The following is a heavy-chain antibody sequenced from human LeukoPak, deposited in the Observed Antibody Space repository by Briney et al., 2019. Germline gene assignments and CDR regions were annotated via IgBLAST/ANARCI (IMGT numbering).Heavy chain of an antibody. CDR2: INAGTGDT. D-gene: IGHD6-13*01. CDR1: GYTFTSYA. J-gene: IGHJ4*02. V-gene: IGHV1-3*01. CDR3: ARTSSSSWYGIFDY. Sequence: GASVKVSCKASGYTFTSYAIHWVRQAPGQRLEWMGWINAGTGDTKYSQKFQGRVTITRDTSASTAYMELSSLRSEDTAVYYCARTSSSSWYGIFDYWGQGTLVAVSS.